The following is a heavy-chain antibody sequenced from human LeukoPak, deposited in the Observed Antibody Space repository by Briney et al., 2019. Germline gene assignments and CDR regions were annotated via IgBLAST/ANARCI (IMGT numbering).Heavy chain of an antibody. CDR1: GFTVSSSY. D-gene: IGHD4-23*01. CDR3: ARRGDGGRSFDY. CDR2: IYGGGST. J-gene: IGHJ4*02. V-gene: IGHV3-53*01. Sequence: GGSLRLSCAASGFTVSSSYMYWVRQAPGKGLEWVSLIYGGGSTYYADSVKGRFTISRDNSKNTLYLQMNSLRAEDTAVYYCARRGDGGRSFDYWGQGTLVTVSS.